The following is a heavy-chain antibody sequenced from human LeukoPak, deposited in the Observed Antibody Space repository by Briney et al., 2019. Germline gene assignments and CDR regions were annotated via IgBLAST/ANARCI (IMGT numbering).Heavy chain of an antibody. CDR3: ARNVVVPAAILWFDP. CDR2: ISAYNGNT. Sequence: GASVKVSCKASGYTFTSYSISWVRQAPGQGLEWLGWISAYNGNTNYAQKLQGRVTMTTVTSTRTAYMELRSLRSDDTAVYCCARNVVVPAAILWFDPLCQGTLLTVSS. V-gene: IGHV1-18*01. CDR1: GYTFTSYS. D-gene: IGHD2-2*01. J-gene: IGHJ5*02.